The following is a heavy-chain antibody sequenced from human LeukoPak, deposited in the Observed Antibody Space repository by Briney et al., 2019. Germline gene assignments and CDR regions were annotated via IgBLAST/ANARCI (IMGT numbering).Heavy chain of an antibody. CDR1: GGTFSSYA. D-gene: IGHD5-12*01. CDR2: IIPIFGTA. CDR3: ARDPGGYDYGWFDP. J-gene: IGHJ5*02. V-gene: IGHV1-69*05. Sequence: GASVKVSCKASGGTFSSYAISWVRQAPGQGLEWMGGIIPIFGTANYAQKFQGRVTITTDESTSTAYMELSSLRSEDTAVSYCARDPGGYDYGWFDPWGQGTLGTVSS.